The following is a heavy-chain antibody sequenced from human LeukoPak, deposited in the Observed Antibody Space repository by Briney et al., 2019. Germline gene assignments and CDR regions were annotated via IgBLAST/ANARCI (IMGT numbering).Heavy chain of an antibody. V-gene: IGHV1-18*01. D-gene: IGHD3-16*01. CDR3: ARDKDNWGVFDY. CDR1: GYTFTSYG. CDR2: ISAYNGNT. Sequence: ASVKVSCKASGYTFTSYGISWVRQAPGQGLEWMGWISAYNGNTNYAQKLQGRVTMTTDTSTGTAYMELRSLRSDDTAVYYCARDKDNWGVFDYWGQGTLVTVSS. J-gene: IGHJ4*02.